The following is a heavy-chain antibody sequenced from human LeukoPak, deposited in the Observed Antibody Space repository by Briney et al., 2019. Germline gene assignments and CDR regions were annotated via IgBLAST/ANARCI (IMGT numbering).Heavy chain of an antibody. J-gene: IGHJ4*02. D-gene: IGHD2-8*01. CDR1: GFTLSAYG. Sequence: GGSLRLSCAASGFTLSAYGMHWVRQAPGKGLEWVAVMSYDGRHIYYADSVKGRFTISRDSSKNTLYLQMNSLRTEDTAVYFCAKPVYDTNSGNFGIDYWGQGTLVTVSS. V-gene: IGHV3-30*18. CDR2: MSYDGRHI. CDR3: AKPVYDTNSGNFGIDY.